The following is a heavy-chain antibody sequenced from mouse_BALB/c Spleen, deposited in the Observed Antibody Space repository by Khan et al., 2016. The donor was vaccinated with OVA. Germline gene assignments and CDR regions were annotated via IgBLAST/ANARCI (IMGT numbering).Heavy chain of an antibody. CDR1: GYTFTDYY. J-gene: IGHJ3*01. D-gene: IGHD1-2*01. V-gene: IGHV1-77*01. CDR3: ARRNYFGYTFAY. Sequence: QVQLQQSGAELARPGASVKLSCKASGYTFTDYYKNWVKQRTGQGLEWIGEISPGSGDTYYTERFKGKATLTADKSSSTAYMQLSSLTSEASAVYFCARRNYFGYTFAYWGQGTLVTVSA. CDR2: ISPGSGDT.